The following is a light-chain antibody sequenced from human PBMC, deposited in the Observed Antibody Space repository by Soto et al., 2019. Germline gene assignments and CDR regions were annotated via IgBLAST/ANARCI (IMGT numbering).Light chain of an antibody. CDR2: GAS. J-gene: IGKJ4*01. V-gene: IGKV3-15*01. CDR1: QSISSN. CDR3: QQSNNWPLS. Sequence: VMNQSPATLSVYPEERATLPCRASQSISSNLAWYQQKPGQAPRLLIYGASTRATGIPARFTGSGSGTEFTLTISSLQSEDFAVYYCQQSNNWPLSFGGGTMA.